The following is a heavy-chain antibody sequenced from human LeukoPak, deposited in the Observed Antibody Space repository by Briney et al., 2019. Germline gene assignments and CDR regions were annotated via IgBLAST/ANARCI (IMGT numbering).Heavy chain of an antibody. J-gene: IGHJ2*01. CDR2: IYAGDSNT. V-gene: IGHV5-51*01. CDR1: GSIFTSYW. CDR3: ARRREPGPWYFDL. Sequence: GASLEISVQCSGSIFTSYWIGWVRPLPGKGQGWTGIIYAGDSNTTDSPSFQGQVTISADKSISTAYLQWSSLKASDTAMYCCARRREPGPWYFDLWGRGTLVTVSS.